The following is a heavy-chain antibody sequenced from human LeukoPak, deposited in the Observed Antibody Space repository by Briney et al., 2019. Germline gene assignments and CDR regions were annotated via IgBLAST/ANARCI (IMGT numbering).Heavy chain of an antibody. CDR3: GGGGQLLKV. CDR1: GGSFSVYY. V-gene: IGHV4-34*01. D-gene: IGHD2-2*01. J-gene: IGHJ4*02. Sequence: SETLSLTCAVYGGSFSVYYWSWIRQPPGKGLEWIGEINHSGSTNYNPSLKSRVTISVDTSKNQFSLKLSSVTAADTAVYYCGGGGQLLKVWGQGTLVTVSS. CDR2: INHSGST.